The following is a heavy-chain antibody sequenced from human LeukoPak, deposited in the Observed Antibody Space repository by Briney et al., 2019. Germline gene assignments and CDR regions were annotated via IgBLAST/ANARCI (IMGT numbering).Heavy chain of an antibody. CDR2: IYYSGST. J-gene: IGHJ3*02. V-gene: IGHV4-59*01. CDR1: GGSISSYY. D-gene: IGHD6-19*01. CDR3: ARGQGQWSGGVDAFDI. Sequence: SETLSLTCTVSGGSISSYYWSWIRQPPGKGLEWIGYIYYSGSTNYNPSLKSRVTISVDTSKNQFSLKLSSVTAADTAVYYCARGQGQWSGGVDAFDIWGQGTMVTVSS.